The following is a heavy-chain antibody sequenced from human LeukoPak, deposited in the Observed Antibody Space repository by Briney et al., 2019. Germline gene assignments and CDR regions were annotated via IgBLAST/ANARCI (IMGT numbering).Heavy chain of an antibody. CDR1: GFTFSSYA. CDR2: IGDSGSST. V-gene: IGHV3-23*01. CDR3: AKLPPRVVPSANYYFDY. D-gene: IGHD2-2*01. Sequence: GGSLRLSCAASGFTFSSYAMSWARQAPGKGLEWVSAIGDSGSSTYYADSVKGRFTISRDNSKNTLYLQMNILRAEDTAVYYCAKLPPRVVPSANYYFDYWGQGTLVTVSS. J-gene: IGHJ4*02.